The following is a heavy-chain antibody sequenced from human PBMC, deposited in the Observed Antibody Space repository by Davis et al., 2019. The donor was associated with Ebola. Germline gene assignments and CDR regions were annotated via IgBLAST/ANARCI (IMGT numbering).Heavy chain of an antibody. CDR3: ARARRDGYTGVAFDI. J-gene: IGHJ3*02. Sequence: PSETLSLTCTVSGGSIGSSTYYWSWIRQPPGKGLEWIGEINHSGSTNYNPSLKSRVTISVDTSKNQFSLKLSSVTAADTAVYYCARARRDGYTGVAFDIWGQGTVVTVSS. CDR1: GGSIGSSTYY. D-gene: IGHD5-24*01. V-gene: IGHV4-39*07. CDR2: INHSGST.